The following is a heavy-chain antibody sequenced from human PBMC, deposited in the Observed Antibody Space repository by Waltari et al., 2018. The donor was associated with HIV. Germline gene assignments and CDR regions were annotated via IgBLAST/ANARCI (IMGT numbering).Heavy chain of an antibody. D-gene: IGHD6-13*01. CDR2: FSSSSSYI. CDR1: GFTFSSYN. J-gene: IGHJ5*02. Sequence: EVQLVESGGGLVKPGGSLRLSCAASGFTFSSYNMNWVRQAPGKGLEWVSFFSSSSSYIYYADSVKGRFTISRDNAKNSLNLQMNSLRAEDTAVYYCARDSLRGIGADGNWFDPWGQGTLVTVSS. V-gene: IGHV3-21*01. CDR3: ARDSLRGIGADGNWFDP.